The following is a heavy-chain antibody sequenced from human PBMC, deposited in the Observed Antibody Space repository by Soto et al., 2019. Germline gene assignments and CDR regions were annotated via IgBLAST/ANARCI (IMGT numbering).Heavy chain of an antibody. CDR1: GGSFSGYY. CDR2: INHSGST. Sequence: PSETLSLTCAVYGGSFSGYYWSWIRQPPGKGLEWIGEINHSGSTNYNPSLKSRVTISVDTSKNQFSLKLSSVTAADTAVYYCARARITMVRGVTTFDYWGQGTLVTVSS. V-gene: IGHV4-34*01. CDR3: ARARITMVRGVTTFDY. J-gene: IGHJ4*02. D-gene: IGHD3-10*01.